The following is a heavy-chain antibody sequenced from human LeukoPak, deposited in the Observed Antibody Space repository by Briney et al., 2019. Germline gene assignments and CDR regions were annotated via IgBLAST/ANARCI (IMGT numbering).Heavy chain of an antibody. D-gene: IGHD6-13*01. CDR1: GFTFSSYE. V-gene: IGHV3-48*03. Sequence: GGSLRLSCAASGFTFSSYEMNWVRQAPGKGLEWVSYISSSGSTIYYADSVKGRFTISRDNSKNTLYLQMNSLRAEDTAVYYCARGSRGYSSSWENDYWGQGTLVTVSS. CDR3: ARGSRGYSSSWENDY. CDR2: ISSSGSTI. J-gene: IGHJ4*02.